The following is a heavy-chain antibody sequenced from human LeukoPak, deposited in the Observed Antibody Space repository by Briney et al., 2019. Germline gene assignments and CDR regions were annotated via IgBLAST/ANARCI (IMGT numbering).Heavy chain of an antibody. D-gene: IGHD6-13*01. CDR1: GFTVSGNY. CDR3: ARDAAAAQNFDY. V-gene: IGHV3-53*01. CDR2: IYSGGST. J-gene: IGHJ4*02. Sequence: GGSLRLSCAASGFTVSGNYMSWVRQAPGKGLEWVSVIYSGGSTYYADSVKGRFTIPRDNSKNSVYLQMNSLRAEDTALYHCARDAAAAQNFDYWGQGTLVTVSS.